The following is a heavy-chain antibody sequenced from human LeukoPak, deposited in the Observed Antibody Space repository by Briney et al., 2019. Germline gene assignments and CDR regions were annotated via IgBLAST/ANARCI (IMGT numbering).Heavy chain of an antibody. J-gene: IGHJ2*01. CDR2: IYYSGST. D-gene: IGHD3-22*01. Sequence: SETLSLTCTVSGGSVSSGSYYWSWIRQPPGKGLEWIGYIYYSGSTNYNPSLKSRVTISVDTSKNQFSLKLSSVTAADTAVYYCARVGPHSSGYIYWYFDLWGRGTLVTVSS. CDR1: GGSVSSGSYY. CDR3: ARVGPHSSGYIYWYFDL. V-gene: IGHV4-61*01.